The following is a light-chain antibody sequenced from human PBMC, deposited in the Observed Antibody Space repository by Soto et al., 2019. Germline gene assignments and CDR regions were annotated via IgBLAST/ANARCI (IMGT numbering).Light chain of an antibody. V-gene: IGKV3-20*01. J-gene: IGKJ1*01. CDR1: QTISTY. Sequence: EVVLTPSPATLSLSPGDRATLSCRASQTISTYLAWYQQKPGQAPRLLIHGASNRATGIPDRFSGSGSGTDFTLTITRLEPEDFAVYYCQQYGGSPRTFGQGTKVDIK. CDR2: GAS. CDR3: QQYGGSPRT.